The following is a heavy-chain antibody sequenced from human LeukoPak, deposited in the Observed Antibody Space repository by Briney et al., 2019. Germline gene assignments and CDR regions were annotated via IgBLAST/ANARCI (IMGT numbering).Heavy chain of an antibody. J-gene: IGHJ4*02. CDR2: ISSSGSTI. D-gene: IGHD3-22*01. V-gene: IGHV3-48*03. CDR3: ARDGPFYYDSSGYYYTPEYYFDY. CDR1: GFTFSSYE. Sequence: PGGSLRLSCAASGFTFSSYEMNWVRQAPGKGLEWVSYISSSGSTIYYADSVKGRFTISRDNSKNTLYLQMNSLRAEDTAVYYCARDGPFYYDSSGYYYTPEYYFDYWGQGTLVTVSS.